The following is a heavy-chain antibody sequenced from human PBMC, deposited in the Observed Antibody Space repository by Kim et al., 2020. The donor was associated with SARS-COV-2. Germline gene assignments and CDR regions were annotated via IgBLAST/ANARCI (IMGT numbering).Heavy chain of an antibody. V-gene: IGHV3-48*02. CDR2: ISRTSGSI. D-gene: IGHD6-19*01. Sequence: GGSLRLSXVXFGFNFNDYGINWVRQAPGKGLEWISYISRTSGSIYYADSVKGRFTIARDKAEKSVFLQMNSLRDDDTAVYYCARELEIWTMAVLIGVPTYYNGLDVWGQGTTVTVSS. J-gene: IGHJ6*02. CDR3: ARELEIWTMAVLIGVPTYYNGLDV. CDR1: GFNFNDYG.